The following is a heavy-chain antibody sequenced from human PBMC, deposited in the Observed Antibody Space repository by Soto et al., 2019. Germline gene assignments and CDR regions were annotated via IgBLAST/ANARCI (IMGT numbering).Heavy chain of an antibody. D-gene: IGHD2-15*01. CDR2: IIPIFGTA. CDR3: ASLNVVVVAAPSDS. CDR1: GVTFSSYA. V-gene: IGHV1-69*13. J-gene: IGHJ4*02. Sequence: VASVKFSCKSSGVTFSSYAISWVRQAPGQGLEWMGGIIPIFGTANYAQKFQGRVTITADESTSTAYMELSSLRSEDTAVYYCASLNVVVVAAPSDSWGQGHLVTV.